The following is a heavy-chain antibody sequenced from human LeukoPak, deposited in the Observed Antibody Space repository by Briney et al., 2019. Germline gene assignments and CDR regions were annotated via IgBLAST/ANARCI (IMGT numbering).Heavy chain of an antibody. CDR1: GGSFSGYY. CDR3: ARDRYFDWLSSYYYYYMDA. V-gene: IGHV4-34*01. CDR2: INHSGST. Sequence: SETLSLTCAVYGGSFSGYYWSWIRQPPGKGLEWIGEINHSGSTNYNPSLKSRVTISVDTSKNQFSLKLSTVTAADTAVYYCARDRYFDWLSSYYYYYMDAWGKGTTVTVSS. D-gene: IGHD3-9*01. J-gene: IGHJ6*03.